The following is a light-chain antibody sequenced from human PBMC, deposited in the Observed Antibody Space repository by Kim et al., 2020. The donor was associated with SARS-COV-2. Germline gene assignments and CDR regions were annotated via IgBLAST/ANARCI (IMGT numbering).Light chain of an antibody. CDR1: SSDFGGYNY. CDR3: HAGTSTIRV. V-gene: IGLV2-14*03. J-gene: IGLJ2*01. Sequence: QSALTQPASVSGYPGQSITISCTATSSDFGGYNYVSWYQQHPGKPPKFIISDVSYRPSGVSDRFFVSKSGNTASLTISGLQAEDEADYYCHAGTSTIRVFGGGTQLTVL. CDR2: DVS.